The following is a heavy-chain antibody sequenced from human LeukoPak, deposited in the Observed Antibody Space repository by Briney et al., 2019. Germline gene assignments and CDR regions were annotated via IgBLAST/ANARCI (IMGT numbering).Heavy chain of an antibody. CDR2: NYHSGNT. V-gene: IGHV4-38-2*02. CDR3: ARAGYCSGVSCYSAVPGKY. CDR1: GYSITSGYY. D-gene: IGHD2-15*01. Sequence: TETLSLTCTVSGYSITSGYYWAWIRQSPGKGLEWIGSNYHSGNTYYNPSLKSRVIILVDTSKNQFSLQLGSVTPTDTAVYYCARAGYCSGVSCYSAVPGKYWGQGALVTVSS. J-gene: IGHJ4*02.